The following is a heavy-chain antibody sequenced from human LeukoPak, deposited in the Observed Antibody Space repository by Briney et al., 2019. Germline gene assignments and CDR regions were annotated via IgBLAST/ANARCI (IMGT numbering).Heavy chain of an antibody. V-gene: IGHV3-23*01. CDR3: AKDPYRSSSGLVDY. D-gene: IGHD6-6*01. Sequence: GGSLRLSCVVSGFTFSNYGMSWVRQAPGKGLEWVSAISGSGGTTYYADSVKGRFTISRDNSKNTLYVQMNSLRAGDTAVYYCAKDPYRSSSGLVDYWGQGTLVTVSS. J-gene: IGHJ4*02. CDR1: GFTFSNYG. CDR2: ISGSGGTT.